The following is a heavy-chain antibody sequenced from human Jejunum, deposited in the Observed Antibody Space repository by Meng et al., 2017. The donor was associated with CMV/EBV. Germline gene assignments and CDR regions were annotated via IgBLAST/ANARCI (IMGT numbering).Heavy chain of an antibody. CDR1: GFSPSTSGEG. D-gene: IGHD1-26*01. CDR3: AHFVGGYYPSRPDC. CDR2: IYRGDDK. J-gene: IGHJ4*02. Sequence: TLKYSGPTLVKPTQTLTLTCSFSGFSPSTSGEGVGWIRQPPGKALEWLALIYRGDDKRYSPSLNSRLTIAKDTSKNEVVLTLTNMGPIDTGTYYCAHFVGGYYPSRPDCWGQGTLVTVSS. V-gene: IGHV2-5*02.